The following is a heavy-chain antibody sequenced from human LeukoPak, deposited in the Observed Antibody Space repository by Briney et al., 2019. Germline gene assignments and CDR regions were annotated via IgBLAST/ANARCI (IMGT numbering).Heavy chain of an antibody. CDR1: GGSISSGGYS. V-gene: IGHV4-30-2*01. CDR3: ASALGYCGSTSCSDWFDP. Sequence: SETLSLTCAVSGGSISSGGYSWSWIRQPPGKGLEWIGYIYHSGSTYYNPSLKSRVTISVDRSKNQFSLKLSSVTAADTAVYYCASALGYCGSTSCSDWFDPWGQGTLVTVSS. CDR2: IYHSGST. D-gene: IGHD2-2*01. J-gene: IGHJ5*02.